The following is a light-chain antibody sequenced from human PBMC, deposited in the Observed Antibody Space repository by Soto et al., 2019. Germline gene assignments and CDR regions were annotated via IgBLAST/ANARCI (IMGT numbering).Light chain of an antibody. CDR3: ATWDDSLSGPV. Sequence: QSALSQPPSASGTPGQSVTISCSGSTSNIGSSSVYWYQQLPGTAPKVFIYENNRRPSGVPDRFSGSKSGTSASLAISGLRSEDEADYYCATWDDSLSGPVFGGGTKVTVL. CDR1: TSNIGSSS. CDR2: ENN. J-gene: IGLJ2*01. V-gene: IGLV1-47*01.